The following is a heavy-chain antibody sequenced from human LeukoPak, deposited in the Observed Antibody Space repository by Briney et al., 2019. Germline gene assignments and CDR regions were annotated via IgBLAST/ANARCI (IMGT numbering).Heavy chain of an antibody. Sequence: PSQTLSLTCTVSGGSISSGSYYWRWIRQPAGKGLEWIGRIYTSGSTNYNPSLKSRVTISVDTSKNQFSLKLSSVTAADTAVYYCARHPSYFDYWGQGTLVTVSS. V-gene: IGHV4-61*02. CDR2: IYTSGST. CDR3: ARHPSYFDY. J-gene: IGHJ4*02. CDR1: GGSISSGSYY.